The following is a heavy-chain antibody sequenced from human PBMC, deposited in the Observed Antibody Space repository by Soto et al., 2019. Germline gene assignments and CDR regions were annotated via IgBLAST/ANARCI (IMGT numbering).Heavy chain of an antibody. D-gene: IGHD3-22*01. CDR2: IYYSGST. CDR1: GVSISSYY. J-gene: IGHJ4*02. CDR3: ARSRGGYFDY. Sequence: SETLSLTCTVSGVSISSYYWSWIRQPPGKGLEWIGYIYYSGSTNYNPSLKSRVTISVDTSKNQFSLKLSSVTAADTAVYYCARSRGGYFDYWGQGTLVTVS. V-gene: IGHV4-59*01.